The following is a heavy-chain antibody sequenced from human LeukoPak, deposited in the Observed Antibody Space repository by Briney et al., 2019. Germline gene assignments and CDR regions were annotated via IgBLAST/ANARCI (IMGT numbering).Heavy chain of an antibody. CDR1: GGSISSSNW. Sequence: SETLSLTCAVSGGSISSSNWWSWVRQPPGKGLEWIGEIYHSGSTNYNPSLKSRVTISVDKSKNQFSLKLSSVTAADTAVYYCAREVYDSSGNAFDIWGQGTMVTVSS. D-gene: IGHD3-22*01. CDR2: IYHSGST. CDR3: AREVYDSSGNAFDI. J-gene: IGHJ3*02. V-gene: IGHV4-4*02.